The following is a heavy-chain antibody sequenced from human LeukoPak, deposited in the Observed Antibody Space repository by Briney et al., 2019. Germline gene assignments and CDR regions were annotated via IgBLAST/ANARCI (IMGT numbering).Heavy chain of an antibody. Sequence: SVKVSCKASGGTFSSYAISWVRQAPGQGLEWMGGIIPIFGTANYAQKFQGRVTITADESTSTAYMELSSLRSEDTAVYYCATDHYCSSTSCYYFDYWGQGTLVTVSS. CDR3: ATDHYCSSTSCYYFDY. J-gene: IGHJ4*02. D-gene: IGHD2-2*01. CDR2: IIPIFGTA. V-gene: IGHV1-69*13. CDR1: GGTFSSYA.